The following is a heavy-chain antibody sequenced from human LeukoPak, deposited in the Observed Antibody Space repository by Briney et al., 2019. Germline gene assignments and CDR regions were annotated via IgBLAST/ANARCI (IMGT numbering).Heavy chain of an antibody. J-gene: IGHJ4*02. Sequence: SETLSLTCTVSGGSISGYYWNWIRQSPEKGLEWIGYIYYSGTINYNPSLKARVTVSIDTSKNQFSLKVSSVTAADTAVYYCAKSKSLGLQYFDNWGQGTLATVSS. CDR1: GGSISGYY. V-gene: IGHV4-59*01. D-gene: IGHD1-7*01. CDR2: IYYSGTI. CDR3: AKSKSLGLQYFDN.